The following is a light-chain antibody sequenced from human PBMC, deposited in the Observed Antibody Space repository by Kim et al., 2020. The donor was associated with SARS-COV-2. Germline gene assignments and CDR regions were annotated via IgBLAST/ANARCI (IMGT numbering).Light chain of an antibody. V-gene: IGLV1-47*01. CDR1: TANIGSNC. CDR2: RNN. CDR3: AAWDDSLSGWV. Sequence: GQRVTTACSGSTANIGSNCVYWYQQLPGTAPKLLSYRNNQRPSGVPDRFSGSKSGTSASLAISGLRSEDEADYYCAAWDDSLSGWVFGGGTQLTVL. J-gene: IGLJ3*02.